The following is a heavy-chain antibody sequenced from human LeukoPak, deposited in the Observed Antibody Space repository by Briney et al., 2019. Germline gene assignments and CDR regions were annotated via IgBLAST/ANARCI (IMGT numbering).Heavy chain of an antibody. CDR1: GYTFTSYD. Sequence: GASVKVSCKASGYTFTSYDINWVRQATGQGLEWMGWMNPNSGNTGYAQKFQGRVTMTRNTSISTAYMELSSLRSEDTAVYYCARDKWLVQAFDIWGQGTMVTVSS. V-gene: IGHV1-8*01. J-gene: IGHJ3*02. D-gene: IGHD6-19*01. CDR3: ARDKWLVQAFDI. CDR2: MNPNSGNT.